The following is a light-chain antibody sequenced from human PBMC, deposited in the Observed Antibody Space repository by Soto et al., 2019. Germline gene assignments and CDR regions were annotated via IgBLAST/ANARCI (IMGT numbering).Light chain of an antibody. CDR3: HHFGSLPET. V-gene: IGKV3-20*01. CDR2: GVS. J-gene: IGKJ1*01. Sequence: EVVMTQSPATLSVSPGERATLSCRASQSVTSNYLAWYQQKPGQAPRLLIYGVSSRATGVPDRFSGSGSGTDFTLTISRLEPEDFAVYYCHHFGSLPETFGQGTNVE. CDR1: QSVTSNY.